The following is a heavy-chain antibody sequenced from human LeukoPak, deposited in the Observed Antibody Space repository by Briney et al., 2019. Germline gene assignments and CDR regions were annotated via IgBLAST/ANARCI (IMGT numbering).Heavy chain of an antibody. CDR2: INTNTGNP. CDR1: GYTFTSYA. J-gene: IGHJ5*02. V-gene: IGHV7-4-1*02. CDR3: AGAYCGGDCSPNWFDP. D-gene: IGHD2-21*02. Sequence: GASVKVSCKASGYTFTSYAMNWVRQAPGQGLEWMGWINTNTGNPTYAQGFTGRFVFPLDTSVSTAYLQISSLKAEDTAVYYCAGAYCGGDCSPNWFDPWGQGTLVTVSS.